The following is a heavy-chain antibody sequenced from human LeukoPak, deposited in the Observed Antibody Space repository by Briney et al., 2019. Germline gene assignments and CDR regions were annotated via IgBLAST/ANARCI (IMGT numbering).Heavy chain of an antibody. CDR3: ARGQWFGEPPYLDY. J-gene: IGHJ4*02. CDR2: ISSSGSTI. V-gene: IGHV3-48*03. Sequence: GGSLRLSCAASGFTFSSYEMNWVRQAPGKGLEWVSYISSSGSTIYYADSVKGRFTISRDNAKNSLYLQMNSLRAEDTAVYYCARGQWFGEPPYLDYWGQGTLVTVSS. D-gene: IGHD3-10*01. CDR1: GFTFSSYE.